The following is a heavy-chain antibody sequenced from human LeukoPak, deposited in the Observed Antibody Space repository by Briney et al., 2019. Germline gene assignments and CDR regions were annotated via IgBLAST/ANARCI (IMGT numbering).Heavy chain of an antibody. J-gene: IGHJ4*02. V-gene: IGHV4-38-2*01. CDR3: ARSGYSFVDY. CDR1: GYSISSGYY. Sequence: PSETLSLTCAVSGYSISSGYYWGWIRQLPGKGLEWIGSIYHSGSTYYNPSLKSRVTISVDTSKNQFSLKLSSVTAADTAVYYCARSGYSFVDYWGQGTLVTVSS. CDR2: IYHSGST. D-gene: IGHD5-18*01.